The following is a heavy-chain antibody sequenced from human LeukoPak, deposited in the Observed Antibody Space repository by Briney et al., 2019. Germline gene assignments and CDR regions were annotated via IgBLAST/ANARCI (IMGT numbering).Heavy chain of an antibody. CDR3: ARGGVAGALDY. J-gene: IGHJ4*02. CDR1: GGSISSHY. CDR2: IYTNGNT. D-gene: IGHD6-19*01. Sequence: TPSETLSLTCTVSGGSISSHYWNWIRQSPGKGLEWIGWIYTNGNTNENPGLRSRVTVSVDTSKKQFSLKLTSVTAADTAVYFCARGGVAGALDYWGQGTLVTVSS. V-gene: IGHV4-59*11.